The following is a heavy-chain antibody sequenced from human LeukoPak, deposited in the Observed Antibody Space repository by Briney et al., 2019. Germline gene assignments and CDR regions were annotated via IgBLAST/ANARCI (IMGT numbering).Heavy chain of an antibody. J-gene: IGHJ5*02. CDR2: IYHSGST. V-gene: IGHV4-38-2*01. CDR1: GYSISSGYY. D-gene: IGHD2-2*01. Sequence: PSETLSLTCAVSGYSISSGYYWGWIRQPPGKGLGWIGRIYHSGSTYYNSSLKSRVTISVDTSKYQFSLKLSSVTAADTAVYYCASLLVPAAIDWFDPWGQGTLVTVSS. CDR3: ASLLVPAAIDWFDP.